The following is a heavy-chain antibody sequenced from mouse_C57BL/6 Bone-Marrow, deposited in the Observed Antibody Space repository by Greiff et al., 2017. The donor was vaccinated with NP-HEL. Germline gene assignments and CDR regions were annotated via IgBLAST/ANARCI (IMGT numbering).Heavy chain of an antibody. CDR1: GYTFTSYW. J-gene: IGHJ1*03. V-gene: IGHV1-59*01. CDR3: VLFFDV. CDR2: IDPSDSYT. Sequence: QVQLQQPGAELVRPGTSVKLSCKASGYTFTSYWMHWVKQRPGQGLEWIGVIDPSDSYTNYNQKFKGKATLTVDTSSSTAYMQLSSLTSEDSAVYYCVLFFDVWGTGTTVTVSS. D-gene: IGHD1-1*01.